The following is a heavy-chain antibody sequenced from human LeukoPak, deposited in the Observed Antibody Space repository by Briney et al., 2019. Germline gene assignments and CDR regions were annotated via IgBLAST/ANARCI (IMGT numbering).Heavy chain of an antibody. CDR2: IYTSGST. D-gene: IGHD3-22*01. Sequence: SETLSLTCAVYGGSFSGYYWSWIRQPAGKGLEWIGRIYTSGSTNYNPSLKSRVTMSVDTSKNQFSLKLSSVTAADTAVYYCARGFYYYDSSGYLEYFQHWGQGTLVTVSS. CDR1: GGSFSGYY. V-gene: IGHV4-59*10. CDR3: ARGFYYYDSSGYLEYFQH. J-gene: IGHJ1*01.